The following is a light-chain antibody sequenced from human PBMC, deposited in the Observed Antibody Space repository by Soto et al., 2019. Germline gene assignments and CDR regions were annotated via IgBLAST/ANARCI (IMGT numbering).Light chain of an antibody. CDR3: QQYNGYST. CDR2: EAS. CDR1: QSISGS. V-gene: IGKV1-5*03. Sequence: DIQMTQSPSTLSASVGDRVTITCRASQSISGSLAWYQQKPGKAPKLLIYEASNLKSGVPSRFSGSGSGTEYTLTIISLQPDDSASYYCQQYNGYSTFGQGTRVEI. J-gene: IGKJ1*01.